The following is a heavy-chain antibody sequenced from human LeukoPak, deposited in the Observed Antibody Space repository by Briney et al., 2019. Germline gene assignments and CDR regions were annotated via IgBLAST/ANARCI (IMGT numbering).Heavy chain of an antibody. Sequence: PSETLSLTCTVSSGSISTSNYYWGWVRQPPGKALEWIGNIFYSGSTYYSPSLKSRVTISVDTSKNQFSLKLSSVTAADTAVYYCAREYSYGLDYWGQGTLVTVSS. J-gene: IGHJ4*02. CDR3: AREYSYGLDY. CDR2: IFYSGST. CDR1: SGSISTSNYY. V-gene: IGHV4-39*07. D-gene: IGHD5-18*01.